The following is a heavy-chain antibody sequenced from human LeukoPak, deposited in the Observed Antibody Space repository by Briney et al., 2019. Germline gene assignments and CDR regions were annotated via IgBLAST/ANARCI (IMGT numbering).Heavy chain of an antibody. Sequence: PGGSLRLSCAASGFTFSSYGMHWVRQAPGKGLEWVAVISYDGSDKYYADSVKGRFTISRDNPKNTMSLQMNSLRVEDTAVYYCAKEHGDRGYYYYGMNVWGQGTTVTVS. CDR1: GFTFSSYG. CDR3: AKEHGDRGYYYYGMNV. V-gene: IGHV3-30*18. CDR2: ISYDGSDK. J-gene: IGHJ6*02. D-gene: IGHD4-17*01.